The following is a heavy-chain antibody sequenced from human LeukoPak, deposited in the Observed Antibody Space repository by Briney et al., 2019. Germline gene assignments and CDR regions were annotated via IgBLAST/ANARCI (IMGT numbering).Heavy chain of an antibody. CDR3: TGGGLVRGTLHWFDP. Sequence: SQTLSLTCAVSGDSVSGGSAGWNWIRQSPSRCLESLRIIYCRSKWSSDYAISLKSRITFNPDTSRNQFSLQLNSVTHDDTAVYYCTGGGLVRGTLHWFDPWGQGTLVTVSS. CDR1: GDSVSGGSAG. J-gene: IGHJ5*02. D-gene: IGHD3-10*01. V-gene: IGHV6-1*01. CDR2: IYCRSKWSS.